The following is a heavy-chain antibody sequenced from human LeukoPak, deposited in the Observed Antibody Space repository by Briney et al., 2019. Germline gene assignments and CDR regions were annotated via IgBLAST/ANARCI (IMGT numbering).Heavy chain of an antibody. D-gene: IGHD6-13*01. V-gene: IGHV3-23*01. CDR3: AKGKGIAAAGTPFDY. CDR2: ISGSGGST. Sequence: GGSLGLSCAASGFTFSSYAMSWVRQAPGKGLEWVSAISGSGGSTYYADSVKGRFTISRDNSKNTLYLQMNSLRAEDTAVYYCAKGKGIAAAGTPFDYWGQGTLVTVSS. CDR1: GFTFSSYA. J-gene: IGHJ4*02.